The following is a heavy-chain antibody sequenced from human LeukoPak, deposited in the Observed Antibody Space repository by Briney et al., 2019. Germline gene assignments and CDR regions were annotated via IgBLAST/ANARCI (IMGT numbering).Heavy chain of an antibody. J-gene: IGHJ3*01. D-gene: IGHD3-3*01. CDR2: IHISGTF. Sequence: SETLSLTCTVSGGSTKYYYWSWIRQPAGKRLEWIGQIHISGTFNYNPSLESRVTMSIDTSKSSFFLNLTSVTAADTAVYFCARAAELYDFWGGYGPFDLWGQGKMVTVSS. CDR1: GGSTKYYY. CDR3: ARAAELYDFWGGYGPFDL. V-gene: IGHV4-4*07.